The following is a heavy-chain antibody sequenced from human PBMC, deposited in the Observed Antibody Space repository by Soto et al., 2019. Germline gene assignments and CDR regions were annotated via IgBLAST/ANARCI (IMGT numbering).Heavy chain of an antibody. V-gene: IGHV3-48*01. CDR3: AIDRGNSYEDY. Sequence: GGSLRLSCAASGFTFSPFGMNWVRQAPGKGLEWVSYISGGSSTIFYADSVKGRFTISRDNAKNSLYLQMNSLRAEDPAVYYSAIDRGNSYEDYRGQGTLVTVSS. J-gene: IGHJ4*02. D-gene: IGHD1-1*01. CDR1: GFTFSPFG. CDR2: ISGGSSTI.